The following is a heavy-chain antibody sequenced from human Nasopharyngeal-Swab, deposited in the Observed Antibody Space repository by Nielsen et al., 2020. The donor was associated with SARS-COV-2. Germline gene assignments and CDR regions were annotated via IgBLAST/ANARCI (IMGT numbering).Heavy chain of an antibody. D-gene: IGHD1-26*01. CDR3: ARGRGGSYFSYFEY. CDR2: ISYDGHIK. Sequence: GGSLRLSCAASGFTFSTSAMPWVPQAPAKGLEGVALISYDGHIKYYADSVKGRFTISRDNSKNTLYLQMNSLRGEDTAVYYCARGRGGSYFSYFEYWGQGTLVTVSS. CDR1: GFTFSTSA. J-gene: IGHJ4*02. V-gene: IGHV3-30*04.